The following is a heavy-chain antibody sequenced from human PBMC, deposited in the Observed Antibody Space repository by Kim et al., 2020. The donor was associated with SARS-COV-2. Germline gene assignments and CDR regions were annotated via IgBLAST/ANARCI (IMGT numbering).Heavy chain of an antibody. V-gene: IGHV4-59*13. CDR1: GGSISSYY. J-gene: IGHJ5*02. D-gene: IGHD6-25*01. Sequence: SETLSLTCTVSGGSISSYYWSWIRQPPGKGLEWIGYIYYSGSTNYNPSLKSRVTISVDTSKNQFSLKLSSVTAADTAVYYCARASDSSAKWGWWFDPWGQGTLVTVSS. CDR2: IYYSGST. CDR3: ARASDSSAKWGWWFDP.